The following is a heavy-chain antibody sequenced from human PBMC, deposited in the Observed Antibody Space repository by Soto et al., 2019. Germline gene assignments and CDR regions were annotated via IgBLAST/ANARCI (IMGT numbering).Heavy chain of an antibody. D-gene: IGHD5-12*01. J-gene: IGHJ4*02. CDR3: ARDMGYSGYDPRLYFDY. Sequence: GALRPSCAAPGFTLSSNYMSWGRPAPGEGLEWVSVIYSGGSTYYADSVKGRFTISRDNSKNTLYLQMNSLRAEDTAVYYCARDMGYSGYDPRLYFDYWGQGTLVTVSS. V-gene: IGHV3-66*01. CDR1: GFTLSSNY. CDR2: IYSGGST.